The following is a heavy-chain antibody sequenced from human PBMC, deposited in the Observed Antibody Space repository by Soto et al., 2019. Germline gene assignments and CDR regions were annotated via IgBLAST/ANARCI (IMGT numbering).Heavy chain of an antibody. CDR2: VYYRGRS. Sequence: TSETLSLTCTVSGGSVSNSNYYWGWIRQSPGKGLEWIGSVYYRGRSYSKSSVKSRVTISVDTSKNQFSLNLNSVTASDTAVYYCVSQRTSVLTQAYFDYWGPGALVTVSS. CDR1: GGSVSNSNYY. D-gene: IGHD2-8*01. CDR3: VSQRTSVLTQAYFDY. V-gene: IGHV4-39*01. J-gene: IGHJ4*02.